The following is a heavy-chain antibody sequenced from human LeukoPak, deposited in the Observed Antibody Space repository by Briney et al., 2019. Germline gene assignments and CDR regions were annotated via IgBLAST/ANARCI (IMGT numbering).Heavy chain of an antibody. D-gene: IGHD3-16*02. CDR3: ARAKDSRYGIFDS. CDR2: IYFHGTT. Sequence: PSATLSHSCAVSDGSIKDYYWSWIRQPPGKGLEWIGYIYFHGTTTYNPSLRGRGTISLDTSNNHFSLILTSVTPSDTAAYYCARAKDSRYGIFDSWGQGNLVSVSS. J-gene: IGHJ4*02. V-gene: IGHV4-59*01. CDR1: DGSIKDYY.